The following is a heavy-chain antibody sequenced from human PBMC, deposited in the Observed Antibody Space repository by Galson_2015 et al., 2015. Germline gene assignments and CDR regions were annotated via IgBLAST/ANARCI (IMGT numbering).Heavy chain of an antibody. CDR2: ISTYNGNT. J-gene: IGHJ4*02. Sequence: QSGAEVKKPGASVKVSCKASGYTFTTYGISWVRQAPGQGLEWMGWISTYNGNTNYAQKFQGRVTMTTDTSTSTGYMELRSLISDDTAVYYCARDMGYCTSRSCYTTVGYWGQGTLVTVSS. CDR1: GYTFTTYG. D-gene: IGHD2-2*02. CDR3: ARDMGYCTSRSCYTTVGY. V-gene: IGHV1-18*04.